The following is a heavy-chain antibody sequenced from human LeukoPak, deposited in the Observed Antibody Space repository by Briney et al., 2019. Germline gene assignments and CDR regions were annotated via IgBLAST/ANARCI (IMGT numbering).Heavy chain of an antibody. CDR2: ISSSGTTI. Sequence: GGSLRLSCAASGFILSTYELHWVRQAPGKGLEWVSEISSSGTTIYYADSVKGRFTISRDNAKNSLYPQMNSLRADDTAVYFCARSRRGSTVDYHYYYMDVWGKGTTVTVSS. D-gene: IGHD4-23*01. V-gene: IGHV3-48*03. CDR3: ARSRRGSTVDYHYYYMDV. J-gene: IGHJ6*03. CDR1: GFILSTYE.